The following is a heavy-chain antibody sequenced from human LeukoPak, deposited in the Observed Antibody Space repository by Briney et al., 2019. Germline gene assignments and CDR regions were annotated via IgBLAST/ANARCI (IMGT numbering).Heavy chain of an antibody. CDR1: GLTSSSYA. V-gene: IGHV3-48*03. CDR3: ARISSLAVAGIN. Sequence: PGGSLRLSCAASGLTSSSYAMSWVRQAPGKGLEWVSYISSSGSTIYYADSVKGRFTISRDNAKNSLYLQMNSLRAEDTAAYYCARISSLAVAGINWGQGTLVTVSS. CDR2: ISSSGSTI. J-gene: IGHJ4*02. D-gene: IGHD6-19*01.